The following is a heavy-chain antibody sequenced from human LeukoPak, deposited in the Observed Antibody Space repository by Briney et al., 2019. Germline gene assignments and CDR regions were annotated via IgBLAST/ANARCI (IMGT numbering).Heavy chain of an antibody. CDR1: GASIRSSSYY. V-gene: IGHV4-39*01. Sequence: PSETLSLTCSVSGASIRSSSYYWGWIREPPGKGLEWIGSINHGGNTFYNPSLESRVTVSVATSKNQFSLKPNSVTAADTAVYYCARHYYGSGSYSTFDQWGQGTLVTVSS. CDR2: INHGGNT. D-gene: IGHD3-10*01. J-gene: IGHJ4*02. CDR3: ARHYYGSGSYSTFDQ.